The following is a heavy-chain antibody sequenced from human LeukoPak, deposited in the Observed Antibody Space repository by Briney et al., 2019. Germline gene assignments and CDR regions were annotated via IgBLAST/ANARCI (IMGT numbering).Heavy chain of an antibody. CDR2: INHSGST. V-gene: IGHV4-34*01. CDR3: ARGASYYGSGSYYAPTYYFDY. CDR1: GGSFSGYY. D-gene: IGHD3-10*01. Sequence: SETLSLTCAVYGGSFSGYYWSWIRQPPGKELEWIGEINHSGSTNYNPSLKSRVTISVDTSKNQFSLKLSSVTAADTAVYYCARGASYYGSGSYYAPTYYFDYWGQGTLVTVSS. J-gene: IGHJ4*02.